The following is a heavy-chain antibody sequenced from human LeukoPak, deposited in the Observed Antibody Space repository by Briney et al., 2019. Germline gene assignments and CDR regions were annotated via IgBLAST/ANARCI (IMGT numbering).Heavy chain of an antibody. V-gene: IGHV4-4*09. D-gene: IGHD6-6*01. CDR2: IYTSGTT. J-gene: IGHJ4*02. CDR1: GGSISSYY. Sequence: SETLSLTCTVSGGSISSYYWSWIRQPPGKGLEWIGYIYTSGTTNYNPSLKSRVTMSVDTSKNQFSLKLNSVTAADTAVYYCARLYSSSSHFDYWGQGTLVTVSS. CDR3: ARLYSSSSHFDY.